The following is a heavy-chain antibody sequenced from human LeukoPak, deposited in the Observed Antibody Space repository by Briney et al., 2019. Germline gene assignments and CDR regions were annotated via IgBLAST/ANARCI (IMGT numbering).Heavy chain of an antibody. V-gene: IGHV4-34*01. D-gene: IGHD5-18*01. CDR2: INHSGST. Sequence: SETLSLTCAVYGGSFSGYYWSWIRQPPGKGLEWIGEINHSGSTNYNPSLKSRVTISVDTSKNQFSLKLSSVTAADTAVYYCARVRDTAMVKGHFDYWGQGTLVTVSS. CDR1: GGSFSGYY. CDR3: ARVRDTAMVKGHFDY. J-gene: IGHJ4*02.